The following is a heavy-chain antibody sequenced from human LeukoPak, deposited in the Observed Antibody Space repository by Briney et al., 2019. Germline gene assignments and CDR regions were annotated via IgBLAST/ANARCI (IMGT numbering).Heavy chain of an antibody. V-gene: IGHV3-21*01. J-gene: IGHJ4*02. D-gene: IGHD5-18*01. CDR1: GFTFSSYS. CDR3: ARRASTERGHSYGLDY. Sequence: GGSLRLSCAASGFTFSSYSMNWVRQAPGKGLEWVSSISFSGNYIYYADSVRGRITLSRDNAKNSLFLQMNSLRAEDTAVYYCARRASTERGHSYGLDYWGQGTLVTVSS. CDR2: ISFSGNYI.